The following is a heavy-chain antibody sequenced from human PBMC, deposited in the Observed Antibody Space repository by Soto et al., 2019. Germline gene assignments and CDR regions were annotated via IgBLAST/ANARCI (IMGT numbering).Heavy chain of an antibody. CDR3: AKDFLPYDSSAQYFGNYIHY. CDR1: GLTFSSYA. Sequence: GGSLRLSCAASGLTFSSYAMSWVRQAPGKGLEWVSGISGSGGSTYYADSVKGRFTTSRDNSKNTLYLQMNSLRAEDTAVYYCAKDFLPYDSSAQYFGNYIHYSGLATLVTVTS. J-gene: IGHJ4*02. CDR2: ISGSGGST. V-gene: IGHV3-23*01. D-gene: IGHD3-22*01.